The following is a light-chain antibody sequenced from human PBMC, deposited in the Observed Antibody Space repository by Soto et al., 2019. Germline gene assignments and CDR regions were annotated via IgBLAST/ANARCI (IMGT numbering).Light chain of an antibody. J-gene: IGKJ3*01. CDR2: AAS. CDR1: RFVSNYY. Sequence: DIVLTQSPGTLSLSPGDRATLSCRTSRFVSNYYVAWYQQRPGQAPRLLIYAASSRATDIPDRFRGSGSGTDFTLPIISLEPQDVSVYYCQHYSDSPPVFTFGPGTKVEI. CDR3: QHYSDSPPVFT. V-gene: IGKV3-20*01.